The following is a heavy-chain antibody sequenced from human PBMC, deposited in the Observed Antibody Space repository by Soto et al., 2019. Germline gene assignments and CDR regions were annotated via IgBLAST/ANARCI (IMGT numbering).Heavy chain of an antibody. CDR3: ARQTGLGATNY. V-gene: IGHV3-74*01. Sequence: PGGSLRLSCAGSGFTFSNFWMHWVRQAPGKGLVWVARINTDGSVTSHADSVKGRFTISRDNAKSTLYLQMTSLREEDSAIYYCARQTGLGATNYWGRGTLV. CDR1: GFTFSNFW. D-gene: IGHD1-26*01. J-gene: IGHJ4*02. CDR2: INTDGSVT.